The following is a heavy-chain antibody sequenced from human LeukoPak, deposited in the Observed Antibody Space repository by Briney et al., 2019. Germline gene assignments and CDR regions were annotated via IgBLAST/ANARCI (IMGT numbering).Heavy chain of an antibody. CDR2: INPNSGGT. V-gene: IGHV1-2*02. CDR3: ARGSMGVVPAAMTGNYYYYYMDV. D-gene: IGHD2-2*01. J-gene: IGHJ6*03. CDR1: GYTFTGYY. Sequence: ASVKVSCTASGYTFTGYYMHWVRQAPGQGLEWMGWINPNSGGTNYAQKFQGRVTMTRDTSISTAYMELSRLRSDDTAVYYCARGSMGVVPAAMTGNYYYYYMDVWGKGTTVTISS.